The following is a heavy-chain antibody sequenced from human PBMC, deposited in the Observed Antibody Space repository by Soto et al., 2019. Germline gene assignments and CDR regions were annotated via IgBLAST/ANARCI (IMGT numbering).Heavy chain of an antibody. CDR3: ARAAYYDFWSGYFVSTPNWFDP. Sequence: SETLSLTCAVYGGSFSGYYWSWIRQPPGKGLEWIGEINHSGSTNYNPSLKSRVTISVDTSKNQFSLKLSSVTAADTAVYYCARAAYYDFWSGYFVSTPNWFDPWGRGTLVTVSS. CDR2: INHSGST. CDR1: GGSFSGYY. D-gene: IGHD3-3*01. V-gene: IGHV4-34*01. J-gene: IGHJ5*02.